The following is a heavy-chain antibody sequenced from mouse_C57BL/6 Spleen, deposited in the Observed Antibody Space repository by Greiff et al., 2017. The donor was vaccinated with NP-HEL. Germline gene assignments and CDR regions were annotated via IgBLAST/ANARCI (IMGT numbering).Heavy chain of an antibody. J-gene: IGHJ4*01. CDR1: GFTFSSYG. CDR3: EREGTTVVATGAMDY. Sequence: EVKLMESGGDLVKPGGSLKLSCAASGFTFSSYGMSWVRQTPDKRLEWVATISSGGSYTYYPDSVKGRFTISSDNATNTLYLQMSSLKSEDTAMYYCEREGTTVVATGAMDYWGQGTSVTVAS. CDR2: ISSGGSYT. V-gene: IGHV5-6*01. D-gene: IGHD1-1*01.